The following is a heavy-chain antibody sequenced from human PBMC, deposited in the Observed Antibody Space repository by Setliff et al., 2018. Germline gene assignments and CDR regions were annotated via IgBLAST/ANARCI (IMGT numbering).Heavy chain of an antibody. CDR2: LRFDGKTQ. CDR1: GFMFNSYG. CDR3: TRDQDYCGMDV. J-gene: IGHJ6*02. V-gene: IGHV3-30*02. Sequence: PGGSLRLSCTASGFMFNSYGMHWVRQAPGKGLEWVAYLRFDGKTQHYADFVKGRFIISRDNFNNTLYLQMKGLGAEDTAVYHCTRDQDYCGMDVWGQGTTVTVSS.